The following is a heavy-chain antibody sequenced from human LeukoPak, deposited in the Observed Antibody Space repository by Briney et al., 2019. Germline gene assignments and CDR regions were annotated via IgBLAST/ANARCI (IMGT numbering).Heavy chain of an antibody. CDR1: GFTFSSYS. V-gene: IGHV3-21*01. J-gene: IGHJ4*02. D-gene: IGHD2-2*01. Sequence: PGGFLRLSCAASGFTFSSYSMSWVRQAPGKGLEWVSSISSISSYIYYADSVKGRFTISRDNAKNSLYLQMNSLRAEDTAVYYCARGPATFDYWGQGTLVTVSS. CDR3: ARGPATFDY. CDR2: ISSISSYI.